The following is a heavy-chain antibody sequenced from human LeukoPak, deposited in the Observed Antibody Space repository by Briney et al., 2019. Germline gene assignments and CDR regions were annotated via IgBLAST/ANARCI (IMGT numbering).Heavy chain of an antibody. CDR1: GFTFSSYW. J-gene: IGHJ4*02. V-gene: IGHV3-7*01. CDR3: ARGPREGATYFDY. CDR2: IKQDGSEK. D-gene: IGHD1-26*01. Sequence: QPGGSLRLSCAASGFTFSSYWMSWVRQAPGKGLEWVANIKQDGSEKYYVDSVKGRFTISRDNAKNSLYLQMNSLRAKDTAVYYCARGPREGATYFDYWGQGTLVTVSS.